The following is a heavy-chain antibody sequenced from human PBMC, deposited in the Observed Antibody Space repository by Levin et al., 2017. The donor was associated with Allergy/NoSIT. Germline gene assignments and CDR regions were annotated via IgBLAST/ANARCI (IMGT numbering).Heavy chain of an antibody. V-gene: IGHV3-30*04. CDR2: ISYDGNEK. D-gene: IGHD2-15*01. J-gene: IGHJ6*02. Sequence: PGGSLRLSCAASGFTFSSYAMHWVRQAPGKGLEWVTIISYDGNEKYYADSVKGRFTISRDNSKNTLYLQMNSLRAEDTAVYYCARRCSGGSCYYYYGIDVWGQGTTVTVSS. CDR3: ARRCSGGSCYYYYGIDV. CDR1: GFTFSSYA.